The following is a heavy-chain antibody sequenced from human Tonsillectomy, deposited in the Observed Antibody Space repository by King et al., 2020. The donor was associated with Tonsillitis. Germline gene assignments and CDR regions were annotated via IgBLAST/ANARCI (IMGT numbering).Heavy chain of an antibody. CDR3: ASGSYDL. CDR1: GFTFSSYA. CDR2: ISYDGTNK. J-gene: IGHJ5*02. Sequence: VQLVESGGGVVQPGRSLRLSCAASGFTFSSYAMHWVRQAPGKGLEWVAIISYDGTNKYYADSVKGRFTISRDNSKNTLYLQMNSLRTEDTAVYYCASGSYDLWGQGTLVTVSS. V-gene: IGHV3-30-3*01.